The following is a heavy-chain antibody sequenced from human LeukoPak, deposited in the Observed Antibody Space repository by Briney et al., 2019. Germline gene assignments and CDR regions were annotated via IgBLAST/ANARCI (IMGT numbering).Heavy chain of an antibody. V-gene: IGHV3-74*01. D-gene: IGHD3-10*01. CDR3: ARVAVRGVIPTDY. CDR2: INSDGSST. Sequence: GGSLRLSCAASGFTFSSYWVHWVRQAPGKGLVWVSRINSDGSSTSYADSVKGRFTISRDNAKNTLYLQMNSLRAEDTAVYYCARVAVRGVIPTDYWGQGTLVTVSS. CDR1: GFTFSSYW. J-gene: IGHJ4*02.